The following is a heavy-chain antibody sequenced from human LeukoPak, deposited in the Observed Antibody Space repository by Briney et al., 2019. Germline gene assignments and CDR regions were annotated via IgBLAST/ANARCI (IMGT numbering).Heavy chain of an antibody. CDR2: ISSSSSYI. Sequence: SGGSLRLSCAASGFTFSSYSMKWVRQAPGKGLEWVSSISSSSSYIYYADSVKGRFTISRDNAKNSLYLQMNSLRAEDTAVYYCARDGYYDSSGYWTIWGQGTLVTVSS. CDR3: ARDGYYDSSGYWTI. CDR1: GFTFSSYS. V-gene: IGHV3-21*01. D-gene: IGHD3-22*01. J-gene: IGHJ4*02.